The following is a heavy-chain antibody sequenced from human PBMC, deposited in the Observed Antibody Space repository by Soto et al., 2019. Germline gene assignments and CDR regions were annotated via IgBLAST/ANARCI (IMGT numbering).Heavy chain of an antibody. J-gene: IGHJ6*02. V-gene: IGHV3-15*01. CDR2: IKSKTDGGTT. CDR1: GFTFNNAW. D-gene: IGHD3-22*01. CDR3: STQTGPYYDSSGYSYYFNTLDV. Sequence: GESLKISGNGSGFTFNNAWMTWVRQAPWKGLEWVGRIKSKTDGGTTDYAAPVKGRFTISRDDSKNMLYLQMNSLKTEDTAVYYCSTQTGPYYDSSGYSYYFNTLDVWGQGTSVTVSS.